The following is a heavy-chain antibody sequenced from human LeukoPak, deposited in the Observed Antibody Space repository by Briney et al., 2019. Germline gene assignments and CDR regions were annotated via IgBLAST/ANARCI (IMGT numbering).Heavy chain of an antibody. J-gene: IGHJ5*02. Sequence: SETLSLTCTVSGYSISSGYYWGWIRQPPGKGLEWIGNIYHSGSTYYNPSLKSRGTISVDTSKNQFSLQLSSVTAADTAVYHCARGYSSSWYYNWFDPWGQGTLVTVSS. CDR2: IYHSGST. CDR1: GYSISSGYY. D-gene: IGHD6-13*01. CDR3: ARGYSSSWYYNWFDP. V-gene: IGHV4-38-2*02.